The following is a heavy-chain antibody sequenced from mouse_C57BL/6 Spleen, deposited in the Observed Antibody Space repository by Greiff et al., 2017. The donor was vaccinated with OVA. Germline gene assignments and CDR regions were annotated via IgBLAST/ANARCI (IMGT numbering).Heavy chain of an antibody. D-gene: IGHD3-2*02. CDR3: AKTAQATDYAMDY. CDR2: INPSTGGT. J-gene: IGHJ4*01. V-gene: IGHV1-42*01. Sequence: VQLQQSGPELVKPGASVKISCKASGYSFTGYYMNWVKQSPEKSLEWIGEINPSTGGTTYNQKFKAKSTLTVDKSSSTAYMQLKSLTSEDSAVYYCAKTAQATDYAMDYWGQGTSVTFSS. CDR1: GYSFTGYY.